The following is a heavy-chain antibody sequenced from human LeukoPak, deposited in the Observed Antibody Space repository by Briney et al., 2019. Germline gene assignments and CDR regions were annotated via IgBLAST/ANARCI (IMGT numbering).Heavy chain of an antibody. CDR3: ARGPRAAADDY. D-gene: IGHD6-13*01. CDR2: INAGNGNT. CDR1: GYTFINFA. V-gene: IGHV1-3*01. Sequence: ASVKVSCKASGYTFINFAINWGRQAPGQRPEWMGWINAGNGNTKYSQKFQGRVTITRDTSASTAYMELSGLTSEGTAVYYCARGPRAAADDYWGQGTLVTVSS. J-gene: IGHJ4*02.